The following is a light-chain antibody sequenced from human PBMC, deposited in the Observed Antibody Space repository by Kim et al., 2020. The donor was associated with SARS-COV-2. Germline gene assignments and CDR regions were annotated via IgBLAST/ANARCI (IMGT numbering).Light chain of an antibody. V-gene: IGLV1-40*01. CDR1: SSNIGAGYD. CDR2: VNN. CDR3: QSYDSGLSGSKV. J-gene: IGLJ2*01. Sequence: GNSSNIGAGYDVHWYRQLPGTAPKLLIYVNNNRPSGVPDRFSGSKSGTSASLAITGLQAEDEAYYYCQSYDSGLSGSKVFGGGTKVTVL.